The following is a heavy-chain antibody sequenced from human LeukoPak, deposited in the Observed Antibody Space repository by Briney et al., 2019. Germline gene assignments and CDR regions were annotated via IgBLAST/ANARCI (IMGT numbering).Heavy chain of an antibody. CDR1: GYTFTSYD. J-gene: IGHJ6*02. V-gene: IGHV1-8*01. CDR2: MNPNSGNT. CDR3: ARLGYSGYDYLHYYYYGMDV. Sequence: ASVKVSCKASGYTFTSYDINWVRKATGQGLKWMGWMNPNSGNTGYAQKFQGRVTMTRNTSISTAYMELSSLRSEDTAVYYCARLGYSGYDYLHYYYYGMDVWGQGTTVTVSS. D-gene: IGHD5-12*01.